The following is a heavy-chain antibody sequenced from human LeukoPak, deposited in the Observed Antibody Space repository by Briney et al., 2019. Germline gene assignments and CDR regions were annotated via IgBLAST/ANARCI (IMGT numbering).Heavy chain of an antibody. CDR2: ISYDGSNK. CDR3: AKDMITFGGVMGW. CDR1: GFTFSSYA. V-gene: IGHV3-30-3*01. J-gene: IGHJ4*02. Sequence: PGRSLRLSCAASGFTFSSYAMHWVRQAPGKGLEWVAVISYDGSNKYYADSVKGRFTISRDNSKNTLYLQMNSLRAEDTAVYYCAKDMITFGGVMGWWGQGTLVTVSS. D-gene: IGHD3-16*01.